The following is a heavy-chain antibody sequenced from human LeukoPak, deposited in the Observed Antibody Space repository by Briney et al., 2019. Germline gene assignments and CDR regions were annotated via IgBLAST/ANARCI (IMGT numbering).Heavy chain of an antibody. V-gene: IGHV3-7*01. D-gene: IGHD2-21*01. Sequence: QPGGSLRLSCAASGFNFDTYWMSWVRQAPGKGLEWVAKINEDGGGKYHLDSVKGRFTISRDNAKNSLFLQMNGLRDEDTALYYCARERVIAAAGDGFDSWGQGTLVTVSS. CDR2: INEDGGGK. J-gene: IGHJ4*02. CDR1: GFNFDTYW. CDR3: ARERVIAAAGDGFDS.